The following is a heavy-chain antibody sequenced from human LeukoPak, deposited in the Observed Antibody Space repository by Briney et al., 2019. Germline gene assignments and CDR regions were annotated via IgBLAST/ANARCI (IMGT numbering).Heavy chain of an antibody. CDR3: ARDETYYYDSSGPDY. J-gene: IGHJ4*02. Sequence: PGGSLRLSCAASGFTFSSYGMHWVRQAPGKGLEWVAVIWYDGSNKYYADSVKGRFTISRDNSKNTLYLQMNSLRAEDTAVYCCARDETYYYDSSGPDYWGQGTLVTVSS. CDR1: GFTFSSYG. V-gene: IGHV3-33*01. D-gene: IGHD3-22*01. CDR2: IWYDGSNK.